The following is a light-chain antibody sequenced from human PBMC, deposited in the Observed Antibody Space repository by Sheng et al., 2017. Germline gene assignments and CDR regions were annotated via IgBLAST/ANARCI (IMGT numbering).Light chain of an antibody. CDR1: QSVSSN. V-gene: IGKV3-15*01. Sequence: EIVMTQSPATLSVSPGERATLSCRASQSVSSNLAWYQQKPGQAPRLLIYGASTRATGIPARFSGSGSGTEFTLTISSLQSEDFAVYYCQQYNNWPPVYTFGQG. CDR3: QQYNNWPPVYT. CDR2: GAS. J-gene: IGKJ2*01.